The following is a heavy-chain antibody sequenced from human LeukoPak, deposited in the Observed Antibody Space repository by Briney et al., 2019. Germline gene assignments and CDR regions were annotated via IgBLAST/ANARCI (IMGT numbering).Heavy chain of an antibody. CDR2: IYTSGST. J-gene: IGHJ3*02. Sequence: SETLSLTCTVSGGSISSGSYYWSWIRQPAGKGLEWIGRIYTSGSTNYNPSLKSRVTISVDTSKNQFSLKLSSVTAADTAVHYCARDIWKRNASDIWGQGTMVTVSS. V-gene: IGHV4-61*02. D-gene: IGHD1-1*01. CDR1: GGSISSGSYY. CDR3: ARDIWKRNASDI.